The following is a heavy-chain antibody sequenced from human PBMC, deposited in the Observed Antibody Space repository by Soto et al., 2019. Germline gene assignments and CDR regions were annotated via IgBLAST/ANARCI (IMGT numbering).Heavy chain of an antibody. Sequence: QVRLMQSGPEVRRPGASVTVSCKASGSTFTHYFIHWVRRAPGQGLEWMGYINPKSGDTHYSQTFRGRVSMTRDTSTVTANMGLSSLKSDDTAVYFCARVPGHKNSRGDFWGQGTPITVSS. D-gene: IGHD1-7*01. CDR3: ARVPGHKNSRGDF. CDR2: INPKSGDT. J-gene: IGHJ4*02. CDR1: GSTFTHYF. V-gene: IGHV1-2*02.